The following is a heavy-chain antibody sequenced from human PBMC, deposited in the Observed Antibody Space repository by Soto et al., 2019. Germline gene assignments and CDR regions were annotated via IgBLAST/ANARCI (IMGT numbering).Heavy chain of an antibody. D-gene: IGHD6-6*01. CDR1: GFTFSNYS. J-gene: IGHJ4*02. CDR3: ARDSSSAPFDY. Sequence: QVQLVESEGGVVQPGRSLSLSCSASGFTFSNYSMHWVRQAPAKGLEWVAVISDDGNNNFYADSVKGRFTISRDNSRNTLYLQMNSLRPEDTAVYHCARDSSSAPFDYWGQGTLVTVSS. V-gene: IGHV3-30*04. CDR2: ISDDGNNN.